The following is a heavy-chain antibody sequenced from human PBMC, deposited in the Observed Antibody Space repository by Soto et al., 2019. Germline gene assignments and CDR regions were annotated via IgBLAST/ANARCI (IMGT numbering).Heavy chain of an antibody. J-gene: IGHJ4*02. V-gene: IGHV4-30-4*01. CDR2: IYYSGST. Sequence: TLSLTCTVSGGSISSGDYYWSWIRQPPGKGLEWIGYIYYSGSTYYNPSLKSRVTISVDTSKNQFSLKLSSVTAADTAVYYCARGEIQLWFAPVFDYWGQGTLVTVSS. D-gene: IGHD5-18*01. CDR1: GGSISSGDYY. CDR3: ARGEIQLWFAPVFDY.